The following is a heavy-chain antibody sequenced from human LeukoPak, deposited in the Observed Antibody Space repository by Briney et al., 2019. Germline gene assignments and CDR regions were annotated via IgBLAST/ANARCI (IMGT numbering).Heavy chain of an antibody. J-gene: IGHJ5*02. D-gene: IGHD2-15*01. CDR1: GGSISSGDYY. V-gene: IGHV4-30-4*01. CDR3: ARRSGYCSGGSCYSWFDP. CDR2: IYYSGST. Sequence: SETLSLTCTVSGGSISSGDYYWSWIRQPPGKGLEWIGYIYYSGSTYYNPSLKSRVTISVDTSKNQFSLKLSSVTAADTAVCYCARRSGYCSGGSCYSWFDPWGQGTLVTVSS.